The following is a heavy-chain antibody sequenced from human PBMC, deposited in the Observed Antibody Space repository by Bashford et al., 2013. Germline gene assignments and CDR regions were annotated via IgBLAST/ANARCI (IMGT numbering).Heavy chain of an antibody. D-gene: IGHD1-26*01. J-gene: IGHJ3*01. Sequence: IVWVRQAPGRGLEWMGWMNPNTTNTVYAQEVQGRVTMTRDTSISTAYMELSSLRSDDTAVYFCARDGPVVGVWNAFDVWGQGTVVTVSS. CDR2: MNPNTTNT. V-gene: IGHV1-8*01. CDR3: ARDGPVVGVWNAFDV.